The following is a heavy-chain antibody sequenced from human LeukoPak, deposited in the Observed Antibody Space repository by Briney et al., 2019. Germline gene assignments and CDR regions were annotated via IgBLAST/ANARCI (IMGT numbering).Heavy chain of an antibody. CDR2: INHSGST. D-gene: IGHD2-21*01. CDR3: ARPGLAYCGGDCYSTVGYYFDY. V-gene: IGHV4-34*01. Sequence: SETLSLTCAVYGENFSTYHYGWIRQSPGKGLEWIGEINHSGSTNYNPSLKSRVTISVDTSRNQFSLRLTSVTAADAAMYYCARPGLAYCGGDCYSTVGYYFDYWRQGTLVAVSS. CDR1: GENFSTYH. J-gene: IGHJ4*02.